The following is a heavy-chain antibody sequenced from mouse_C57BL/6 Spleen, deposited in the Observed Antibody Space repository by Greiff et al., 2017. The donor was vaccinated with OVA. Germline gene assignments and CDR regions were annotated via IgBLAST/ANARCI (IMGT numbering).Heavy chain of an antibody. CDR1: GFTFTDYY. Sequence: DVKLVESGGGLVQPGGSLSLSCAASGFTFTDYYMSWVRQPPGKALEWLGFIRNKANGYTTEYSASVKGRFTISRDNSQSILYLQMNALRAEDSATYYCARGYYSNYFDYWGQGTTLTVSS. D-gene: IGHD2-5*01. V-gene: IGHV7-3*01. J-gene: IGHJ2*01. CDR3: ARGYYSNYFDY. CDR2: IRNKANGYTT.